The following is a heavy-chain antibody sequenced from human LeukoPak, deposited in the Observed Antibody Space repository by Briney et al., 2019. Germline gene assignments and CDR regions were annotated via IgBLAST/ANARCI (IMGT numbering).Heavy chain of an antibody. V-gene: IGHV1-24*01. D-gene: IGHD3-10*01. CDR3: ARFYGSGSYYYGMDV. J-gene: IGHJ6*02. CDR2: FDPEDGET. CDR1: GYTLTELS. Sequence: GASVKVSCKVAGYTLTELSMHWVRQAPGKGLEWMGDFDPEDGETIYAQKFQGRVTMAEDTSTDTAYMELSSLRSEDTAVYYCARFYGSGSYYYGMDVWGQGTTVTVSS.